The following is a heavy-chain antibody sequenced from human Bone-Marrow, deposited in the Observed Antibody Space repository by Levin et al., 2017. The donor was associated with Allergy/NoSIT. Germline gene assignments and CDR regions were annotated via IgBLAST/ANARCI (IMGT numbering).Heavy chain of an antibody. D-gene: IGHD2-15*01. CDR1: GYSFTKNW. V-gene: IGHV5-10-1*01. CDR2: IDPSDSYT. J-gene: IGHJ4*02. CDR3: ATDSIEESATALDR. Sequence: GESLKISCRGSGYSFTKNWITWVRQVSGKGLEWMGKIDPSDSYTNYNPSFQGHVTMSVDTSISVVYLHWKSLNAADTALFFCATDSIEESATALDRWGQGTLVTVS.